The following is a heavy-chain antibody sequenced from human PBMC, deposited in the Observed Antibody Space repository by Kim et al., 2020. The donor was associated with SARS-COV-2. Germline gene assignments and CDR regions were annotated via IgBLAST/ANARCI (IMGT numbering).Heavy chain of an antibody. J-gene: IGHJ3*02. V-gene: IGHV4-59*01. Sequence: NPALKSRVTISVDTSKNQFSLKLSSVTAADTAVYYCATSTAMDSNDAFDIWGQGTMVTVSS. D-gene: IGHD5-18*01. CDR3: ATSTAMDSNDAFDI.